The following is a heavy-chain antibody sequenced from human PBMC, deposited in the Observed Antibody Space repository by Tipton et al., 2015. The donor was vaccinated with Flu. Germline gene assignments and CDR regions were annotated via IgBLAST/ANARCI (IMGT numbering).Heavy chain of an antibody. J-gene: IGHJ4*02. CDR1: GYIFNNWY. Sequence: QLVQSGPEVKRPGASLKVSCKAYGYIFNNWYMHWFRHAPGQGLEWMGWINPDNGATKYAQKFQGRVSMTMDTSTGYLELPRLTSVDAAVYYCAVLRFLQWLPIHWGQGTLVTVSS. D-gene: IGHD3-3*01. V-gene: IGHV1-2*02. CDR2: INPDNGAT. CDR3: AVLRFLQWLPIH.